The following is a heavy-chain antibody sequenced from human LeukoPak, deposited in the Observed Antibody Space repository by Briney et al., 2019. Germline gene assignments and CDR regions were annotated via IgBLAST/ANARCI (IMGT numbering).Heavy chain of an antibody. Sequence: SETLSLTCTVSGDSISRHFWSWIRQPPGKGLEWIGYIYYSGSTNCNPSLRDRVTMSLDTSNNQFSLDLSSVTATDTAVYYCARHGKTWFGEYPRRYKWFDLWGQGTLVSVSS. D-gene: IGHD3-10*01. CDR3: ARHGKTWFGEYPRRYKWFDL. J-gene: IGHJ5*02. CDR1: GDSISRHF. V-gene: IGHV4-59*08. CDR2: IYYSGST.